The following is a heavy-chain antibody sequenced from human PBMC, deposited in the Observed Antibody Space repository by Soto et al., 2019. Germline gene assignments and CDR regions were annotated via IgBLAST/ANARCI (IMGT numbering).Heavy chain of an antibody. V-gene: IGHV4-34*01. CDR1: GGSFSGYY. Sequence: PSETLSLTCAVYGGSFSGYYWSWIRQPPGKGLEWIGEINHSGSTNYNPSLKSRVTIPVDTSKNQFSLKLSSVTAADMAVYYCARCTSIAARAMNNWFDPWGQGTLVTVSS. D-gene: IGHD6-6*01. J-gene: IGHJ5*02. CDR2: INHSGST. CDR3: ARCTSIAARAMNNWFDP.